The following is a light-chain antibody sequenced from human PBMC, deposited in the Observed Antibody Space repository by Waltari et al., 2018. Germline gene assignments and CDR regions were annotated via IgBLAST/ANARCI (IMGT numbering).Light chain of an antibody. CDR1: ATDIGGYDY. J-gene: IGLJ2*01. Sequence: QSALTQPASVFGSLGQSVTLSCTGTATDIGGYDYVSWYQQHSGKAPKLLFFAVSSRPAGIAARFSASKSGNTASLTISGLQTEDEADYHCTSYTSKNTFIFGGGTRLTVL. CDR3: TSYTSKNTFI. V-gene: IGLV2-14*03. CDR2: AVS.